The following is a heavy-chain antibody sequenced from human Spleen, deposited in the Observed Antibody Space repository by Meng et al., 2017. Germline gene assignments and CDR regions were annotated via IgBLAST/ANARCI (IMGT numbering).Heavy chain of an antibody. V-gene: IGHV3-48*03. CDR2: ISSSGTNI. D-gene: IGHD2-21*02. J-gene: IGHJ4*02. CDR1: GFTFSDYE. Sequence: GGSLRLSCAASGFTFSDYEMNWVRQAPGKGLEWASYISSSGTNIYYADSVKGRFTISRDNAKNSLYLQMNSLRAEDTALYYCAKVAHCGGDCFYYFDYWGQGTLVTVSS. CDR3: AKVAHCGGDCFYYFDY.